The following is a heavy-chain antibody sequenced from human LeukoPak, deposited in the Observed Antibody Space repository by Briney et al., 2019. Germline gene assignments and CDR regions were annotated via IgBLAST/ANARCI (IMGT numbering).Heavy chain of an antibody. CDR2: INHSGST. D-gene: IGHD6-6*01. CDR1: GGSFSGYY. Sequence: TSETLSLTCAVYGGSFSGYYWSWIRQPPGKGLEWIGEINHSGSTNYNPSLKSRVTISVDTSKNQFSLKLSSVTAADTAVYYCARLYCSSSGDFDYWGQGTLVTVSS. CDR3: ARLYCSSSGDFDY. V-gene: IGHV4-34*01. J-gene: IGHJ4*02.